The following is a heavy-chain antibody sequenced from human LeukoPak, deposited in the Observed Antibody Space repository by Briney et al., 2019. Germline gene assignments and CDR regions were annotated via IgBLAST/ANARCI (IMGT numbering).Heavy chain of an antibody. V-gene: IGHV4-59*01. CDR2: IYYSGST. CDR1: GGSISSYY. CDR3: ARDQNYYGSGAFDY. J-gene: IGHJ4*02. Sequence: PSETLSLTCTVSGGSISSYYWSWIRQPPGKGLEWIGYIYYSGSTNYNPSLKSRVTISVDTSKNQFSLKLSSVTAADTAVYYCARDQNYYGSGAFDYWGQGTLVTVSS. D-gene: IGHD3-10*01.